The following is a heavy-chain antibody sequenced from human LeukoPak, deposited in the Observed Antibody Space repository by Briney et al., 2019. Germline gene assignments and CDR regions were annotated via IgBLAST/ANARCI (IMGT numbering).Heavy chain of an antibody. D-gene: IGHD3-3*01. Sequence: SETLSLTCTVSGGSIGTTNYYCGWLRQPPGKGLEWFGSIYYSETTYDNPSLESRVTISIETSKNQFSLSLSSVTAADTAVYYCARQRADYFSSYVDVWGKGTTVTVS. CDR2: IYYSETT. J-gene: IGHJ6*03. CDR3: ARQRADYFSSYVDV. V-gene: IGHV4-39*01. CDR1: GGSIGTTNYY.